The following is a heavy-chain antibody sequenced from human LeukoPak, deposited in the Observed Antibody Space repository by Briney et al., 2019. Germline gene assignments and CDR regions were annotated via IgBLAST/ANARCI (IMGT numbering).Heavy chain of an antibody. CDR2: ISSSGSTI. CDR3: ARQDTAMGGYYYYYMDV. Sequence: GGSLRLSCAASGFTFSSYEMNWVRQAPGKGLEWVSYISSSGSTIYYADSVKGRFTISRDNAKNSLCLQMNSLRAEDTAVYYCARQDTAMGGYYYYYMDVWGKGTTVTVSS. V-gene: IGHV3-48*03. D-gene: IGHD5-18*01. CDR1: GFTFSSYE. J-gene: IGHJ6*03.